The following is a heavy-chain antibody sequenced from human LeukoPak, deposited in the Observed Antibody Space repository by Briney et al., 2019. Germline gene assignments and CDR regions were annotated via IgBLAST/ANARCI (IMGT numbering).Heavy chain of an antibody. Sequence: SETLSLTCTVSGGSISSYYWSWIRQPPGKGLEWIGYIYYSGSTNYNPSLKSRVTISVDTSKNQFSLKLSSVTAADTAVHYCARLQFSGTIDYWGQGTLVTVSS. J-gene: IGHJ4*02. D-gene: IGHD2-2*01. CDR2: IYYSGST. V-gene: IGHV4-59*08. CDR1: GGSISSYY. CDR3: ARLQFSGTIDY.